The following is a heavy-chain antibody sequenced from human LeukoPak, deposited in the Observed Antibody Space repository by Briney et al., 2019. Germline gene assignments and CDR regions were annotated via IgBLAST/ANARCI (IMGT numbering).Heavy chain of an antibody. CDR1: GGSISSGGYS. V-gene: IGHV4-30-2*01. CDR2: IYHSGST. J-gene: IGHJ2*01. CDR3: ARDGTTVVEDWYFDL. Sequence: PSETLSLTCAVSGGSISSGGYSWSWIRQPPGKGLEWIGYIYHSGSTYYNPSLKSRVTMSVDTSKNQFSLKLSSVTAADTAVYYCARDGTTVVEDWYFDLWGRGTLVTVSS. D-gene: IGHD4-23*01.